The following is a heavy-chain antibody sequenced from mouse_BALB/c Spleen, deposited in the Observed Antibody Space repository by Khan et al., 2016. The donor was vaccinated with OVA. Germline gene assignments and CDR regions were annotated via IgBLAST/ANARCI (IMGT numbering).Heavy chain of an antibody. CDR1: GYTFTSYW. CDR2: IYPGNSDT. CDR3: TRKGFGNYESWDY. J-gene: IGHJ2*01. V-gene: IGHV1-5*01. D-gene: IGHD2-1*01. Sequence: VQLQQSGTVLARPGASVKMSCKATGYTFTSYWMHWVKQRPGQGLEWIGAIYPGNSDTNYNQKFKGKAKLTAVTSTSTAYMEFNSLTNEDSAVYYSTRKGFGNYESWDYWGQGTTLTVSS.